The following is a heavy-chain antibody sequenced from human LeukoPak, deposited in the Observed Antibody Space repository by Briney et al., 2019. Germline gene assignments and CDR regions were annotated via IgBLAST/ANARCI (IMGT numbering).Heavy chain of an antibody. J-gene: IGHJ3*02. Sequence: GESLKISCKGSGYSFTSYWIGWVRQMPGKGLEWMGIIYPGDSDTRYSPSFQGQVTISADKSISTAYLQWSSLKASDTAMYYCARPISFYYDSSGPRALDIWGQGTMVTVSS. V-gene: IGHV5-51*01. D-gene: IGHD3-22*01. CDR2: IYPGDSDT. CDR1: GYSFTSYW. CDR3: ARPISFYYDSSGPRALDI.